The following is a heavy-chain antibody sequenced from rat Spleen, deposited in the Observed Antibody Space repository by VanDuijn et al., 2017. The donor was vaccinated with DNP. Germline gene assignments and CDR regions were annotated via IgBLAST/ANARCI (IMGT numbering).Heavy chain of an antibody. CDR1: GFSFSYYY. CDR2: IGSDGYAP. Sequence: EVQLVESGGGLVQPGRSLKLSCAASGFSFSYYYMACVRQAPTKGLEWVAYIGSDGYAPYYGDSVKGRFAISRDNAKSTLYLQMNSLRSEDMATYYCIRWNSGHFDYWGQGVMVTVSS. J-gene: IGHJ2*01. V-gene: IGHV5-22*01. CDR3: IRWNSGHFDY. D-gene: IGHD4-3*01.